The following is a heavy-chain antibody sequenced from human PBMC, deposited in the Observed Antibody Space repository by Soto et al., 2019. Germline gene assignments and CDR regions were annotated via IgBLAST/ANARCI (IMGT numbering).Heavy chain of an antibody. CDR3: AGDSTDGDFVDAFDV. CDR1: GFTFSDYA. J-gene: IGHJ3*01. Sequence: EVQLLESGGGVVQPGGSLRLSCAASGFTFSDYAMSWVRQTPGKGLQWVSVIYSGGTTHYADSVKGRFTISRDTSKNTLYLQMNSLRVEDTAVYYCAGDSTDGDFVDAFDVWGQGTMVTVSS. V-gene: IGHV3-66*01. CDR2: IYSGGTT. D-gene: IGHD4-17*01.